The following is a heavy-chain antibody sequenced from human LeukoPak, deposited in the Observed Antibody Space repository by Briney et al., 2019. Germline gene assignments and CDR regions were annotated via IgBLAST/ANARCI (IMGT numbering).Heavy chain of an antibody. CDR2: IIPIFGTA. CDR1: GGTFSSYA. V-gene: IGHV1-69*05. D-gene: IGHD2-2*01. J-gene: IGHJ4*02. Sequence: SVKVSCKASGGTFSSYAISWVRQAPGQGLEWMGGIIPIFGTANYAQKLQGRVTITTDESTSTAYMELSSLRSEDTAVYYCARDSCGPSSTSCYTTYDYWGQGTLVTVSS. CDR3: ARDSCGPSSTSCYTTYDY.